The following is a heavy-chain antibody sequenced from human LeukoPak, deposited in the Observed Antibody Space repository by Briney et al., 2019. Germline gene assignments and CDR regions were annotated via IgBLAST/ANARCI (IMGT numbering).Heavy chain of an antibody. D-gene: IGHD6-13*01. CDR2: IYYSGST. CDR3: ARDWGAAAALDY. J-gene: IGHJ4*02. V-gene: IGHV4-30-4*01. Sequence: TLSLTCTVSGGSISSGDYYWSWIRQPPGKGLEWIGYIYYSGSTYYNPSLKSRVTISVDTSKNQFSLKLSSVTAADTAVYYCARDWGAAAALDYWGQGTLVTVSS. CDR1: GGSISSGDYY.